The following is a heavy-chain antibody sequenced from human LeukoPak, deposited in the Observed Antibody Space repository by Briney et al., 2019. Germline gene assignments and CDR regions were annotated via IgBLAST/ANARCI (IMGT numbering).Heavy chain of an antibody. Sequence: SETLSLTCAVSGGSISSGGYSWSWVRQPPGKGLEWIGYIYHSGSTYYNPSLKSRVTISVDRSKNQFSLKLSSVTAADTAVYYCAGTHERMVAAPLWGQGTLVTVSS. CDR2: IYHSGST. J-gene: IGHJ4*02. CDR1: GGSISSGGYS. D-gene: IGHD2-15*01. CDR3: AGTHERMVAAPL. V-gene: IGHV4-30-2*01.